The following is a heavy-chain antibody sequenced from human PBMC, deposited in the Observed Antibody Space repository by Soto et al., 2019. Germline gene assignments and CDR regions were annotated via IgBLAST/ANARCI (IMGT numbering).Heavy chain of an antibody. V-gene: IGHV1-46*01. D-gene: IGHD4-4*01. CDR3: ARDYLSSKSSLSYFDY. CDR1: GYNFISHH. Sequence: QVQLVQSGAEVAKPGASVRLSCKASGYNFISHHMNWVRQAPGQGLEWLGLINPFDGSATHAPEFQGRRTMTRDKSTSSVFMELTSRTSEDAAVYYCARDYLSSKSSLSYFDYWGQGALVTVSA. CDR2: INPFDGSA. J-gene: IGHJ4*02.